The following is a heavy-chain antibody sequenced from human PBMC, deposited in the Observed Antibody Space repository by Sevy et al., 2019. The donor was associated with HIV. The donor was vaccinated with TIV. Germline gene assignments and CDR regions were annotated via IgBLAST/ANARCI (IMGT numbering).Heavy chain of an antibody. D-gene: IGHD6-19*01. CDR2: INSDGKIV. J-gene: IGHJ4*02. CDR1: GFTSGSFW. Sequence: GGSLRLSCAASGFTSGSFWMHWVRQTPGKGLIWVSHINSDGKIVEYADSVKGRFTVSRDSAKNTQHLQMTSLGDEDTALYYCSIGSAGTAQHWGQGILVTVSS. CDR3: SIGSAGTAQH. V-gene: IGHV3-74*03.